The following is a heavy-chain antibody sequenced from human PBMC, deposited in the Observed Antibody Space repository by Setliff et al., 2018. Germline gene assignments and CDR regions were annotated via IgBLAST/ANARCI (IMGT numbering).Heavy chain of an antibody. CDR2: IKQDGSEK. CDR3: AREGDTVNWFDP. Sequence: GESLKISCTASGFIFSNYWITWVRQAPGKWLEWVANIKQDGSEKYHLDPVKGRFTISRDNAKNSLYLQMNSLRAEATAVYYCAREGDTVNWFDPRGQGTLVTVSS. CDR1: GFIFSNYW. D-gene: IGHD4-4*01. J-gene: IGHJ5*02. V-gene: IGHV3-7*01.